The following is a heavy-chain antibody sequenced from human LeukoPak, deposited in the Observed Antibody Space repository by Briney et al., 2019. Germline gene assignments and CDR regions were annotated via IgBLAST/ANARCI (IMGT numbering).Heavy chain of an antibody. J-gene: IGHJ6*03. CDR3: ARGGYTIYRSRTPNMDV. CDR1: GYSISSGYY. D-gene: IGHD3-3*01. V-gene: IGHV4-38-2*02. Sequence: SETLSLTCTVSGYSISSGYYWGWIRQPPGKGLEWIGSIYHSGSTYYNPSLKSRVTISVDTSKNQFSLKLSSVTAADTAVYYCARGGYTIYRSRTPNMDVWGKGTTVTVSS. CDR2: IYHSGST.